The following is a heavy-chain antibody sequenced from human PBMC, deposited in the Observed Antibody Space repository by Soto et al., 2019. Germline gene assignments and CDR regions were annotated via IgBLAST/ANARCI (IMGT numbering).Heavy chain of an antibody. Sequence: PGGSLRLSCAASGFTFSSYGMHWVRQAPGKGLEWVAVISYDGSNKYYADSVKGRFTISRDNSKNTLYLQMNSLRAEDTAVYYCGKDRDTFYDILTGPSRSYYYYGMDVWGQGTTVTVSS. D-gene: IGHD3-9*01. CDR3: GKDRDTFYDILTGPSRSYYYYGMDV. V-gene: IGHV3-30*18. CDR1: GFTFSSYG. J-gene: IGHJ6*02. CDR2: ISYDGSNK.